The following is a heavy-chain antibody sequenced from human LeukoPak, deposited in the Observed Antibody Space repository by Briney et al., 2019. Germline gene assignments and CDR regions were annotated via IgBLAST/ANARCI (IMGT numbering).Heavy chain of an antibody. CDR1: GYTFTGYY. Sequence: GASVKVSCKASGYTFTGYYMHWVRQAPGQGLEWMGWINPNSGGTNYAQKFQGRVTMTRDTSISTAYMELSRLRSDDTAVYYRARDHGPEMATIPGYWGQGTLVTVSS. J-gene: IGHJ4*02. D-gene: IGHD5-24*01. V-gene: IGHV1-2*02. CDR3: ARDHGPEMATIPGY. CDR2: INPNSGGT.